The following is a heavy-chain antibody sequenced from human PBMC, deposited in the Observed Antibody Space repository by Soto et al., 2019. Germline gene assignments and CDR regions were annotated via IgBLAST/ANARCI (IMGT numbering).Heavy chain of an antibody. Sequence: GGSLRLSCSASGFTFSNACMNWVRQAPGKGLEWVGRIKSKTDGGTTDYAAPVKGRFTISRDDSKNTLYLQMNSLKTEDTAVYYCTTDYLAPYYYGMDVWGQGTTVTVSS. D-gene: IGHD3-16*02. CDR2: IKSKTDGGTT. CDR3: TTDYLAPYYYGMDV. V-gene: IGHV3-15*07. J-gene: IGHJ6*02. CDR1: GFTFSNAC.